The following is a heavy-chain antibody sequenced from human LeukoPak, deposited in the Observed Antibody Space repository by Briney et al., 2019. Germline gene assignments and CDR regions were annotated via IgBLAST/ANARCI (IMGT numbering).Heavy chain of an antibody. CDR3: ASSDTAMVNGDY. Sequence: PGGSLRLSCAASGFTFSSYSMNWVRQAPGKGLEWVSSISSSSYIYYADSVKGRFTISRDNAKNSLYLQMNSLRAEDTAMYYCASSDTAMVNGDYWGQGTLVTVSS. CDR2: ISSSSYI. V-gene: IGHV3-21*01. J-gene: IGHJ4*02. CDR1: GFTFSSYS. D-gene: IGHD5-18*01.